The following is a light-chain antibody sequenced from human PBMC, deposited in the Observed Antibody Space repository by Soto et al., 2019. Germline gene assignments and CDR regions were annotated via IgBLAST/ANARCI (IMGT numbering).Light chain of an antibody. CDR3: QQYNSYSQP. Sequence: DIQMTQSPSTLSASVGDRVTITCRASQSISSWLAWYQQKPGKAPKLLIYDASSLESVVPSRFSGSGSGTEFTLTISSLQPDDFATYYCQQYNSYSQPFGQGTKVEIK. CDR2: DAS. CDR1: QSISSW. V-gene: IGKV1-5*01. J-gene: IGKJ1*01.